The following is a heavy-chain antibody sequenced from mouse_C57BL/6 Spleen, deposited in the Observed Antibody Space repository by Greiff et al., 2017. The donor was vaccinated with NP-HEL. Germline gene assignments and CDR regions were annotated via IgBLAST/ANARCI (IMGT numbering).Heavy chain of an antibody. CDR2: IDPSDSYT. CDR1: GYTFTSYW. V-gene: IGHV1-50*01. D-gene: IGHD4-1*01. Sequence: QVQLKQPGAELVKPGASVKLSCKASGYTFTSYWMQWVKQRPGQGLEWIGEIDPSDSYTNYNQKFKGKATLTVDTSSSTAYMQLSSLTSEDSAVYYCASLTGYYAMDYWGQGTSVTVSS. CDR3: ASLTGYYAMDY. J-gene: IGHJ4*01.